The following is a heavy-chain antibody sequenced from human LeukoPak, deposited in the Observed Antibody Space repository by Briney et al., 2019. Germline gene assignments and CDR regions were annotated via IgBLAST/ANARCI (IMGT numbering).Heavy chain of an antibody. CDR1: GFIFSSYG. J-gene: IGHJ6*03. Sequence: GGSLRLSCEASGFIFSSYGMHWVRQAPGKGLEWVAFIRYDGSIKRYADSVKGRFTISRDNSKNTLYLQMNSLRAEDTAVYYCAKCRRVATIYYYYYSMDVWGKGTTVTISS. CDR3: AKCRRVATIYYYYYSMDV. CDR2: IRYDGSIK. V-gene: IGHV3-30*02. D-gene: IGHD5-12*01.